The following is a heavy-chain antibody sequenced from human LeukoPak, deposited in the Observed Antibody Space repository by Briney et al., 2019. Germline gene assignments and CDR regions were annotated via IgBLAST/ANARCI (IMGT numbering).Heavy chain of an antibody. D-gene: IGHD5-18*01. CDR2: ISYSGTT. J-gene: IGHJ4*02. V-gene: IGHV4-39*07. CDR3: ARDERGYSYGCDY. CDR1: GGSISSRPYY. Sequence: SETLSLTCTVSGGSISSRPYYWGWVRQPPGKGLEWIGTISYSGTTYYSPSLKSRVTISLDTSKNQFSLKLSSVTAADTAIYYCARDERGYSYGCDYWGQGTLVTVSS.